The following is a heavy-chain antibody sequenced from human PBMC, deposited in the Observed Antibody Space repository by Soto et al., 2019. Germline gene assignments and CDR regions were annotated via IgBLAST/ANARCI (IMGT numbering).Heavy chain of an antibody. D-gene: IGHD3-10*01. CDR2: TIPVFNTA. V-gene: IGHV1-69*06. CDR3: ARGVYGSGNYYTGPSAFDI. CDR1: GGTLSDQG. J-gene: IGHJ3*02. Sequence: QVQLEQSGAEVKKPGSSVKVSCKASGGTLSDQGVAWLRQAPGQGLEWMGGTIPVFNTAKYAQKFQGRVTVTADKFTNIAYMELSCLRSEDTAFYFCARGVYGSGNYYTGPSAFDIWGQGTMVIVSS.